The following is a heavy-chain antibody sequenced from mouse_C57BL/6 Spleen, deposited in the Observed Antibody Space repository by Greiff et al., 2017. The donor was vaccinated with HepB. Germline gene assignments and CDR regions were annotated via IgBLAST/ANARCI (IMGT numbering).Heavy chain of an antibody. CDR2: IDPEDGDT. CDR3: TTVVATDAMDY. D-gene: IGHD1-1*01. Sequence: EVQLQQSGAELVRPGASVKLSCTASGFNIKDYYMHWVKQRPEQGLEWIGRIDPEDGDTEYAPKFQGKATMTADTSSNTAYLQRSSLTSEDTAVYYCTTVVATDAMDYWGQGTSVTVSS. V-gene: IGHV14-1*01. CDR1: GFNIKDYY. J-gene: IGHJ4*01.